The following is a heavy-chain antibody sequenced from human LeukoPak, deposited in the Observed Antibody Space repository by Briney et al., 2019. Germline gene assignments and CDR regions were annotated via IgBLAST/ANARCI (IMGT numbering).Heavy chain of an antibody. D-gene: IGHD3-10*01. Sequence: GASLQISCQGSGYSFASYWIAWVRQLPGKGLEWMGIIYPGDSDTRYSPPFQGQVTISADKSITAAYLQWSSLKASDTAMYYCARLGGLTGLNYSDYWGQGTLVTVSS. J-gene: IGHJ4*02. CDR1: GYSFASYW. CDR2: IYPGDSDT. V-gene: IGHV5-51*01. CDR3: ARLGGLTGLNYSDY.